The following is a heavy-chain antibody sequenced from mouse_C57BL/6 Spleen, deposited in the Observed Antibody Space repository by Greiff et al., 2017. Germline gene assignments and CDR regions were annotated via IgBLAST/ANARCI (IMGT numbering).Heavy chain of an antibody. CDR1: GFSLSTSCMG. V-gene: IGHV8-12*01. CDR3: ARTCYDYDDYFDY. D-gene: IGHD2-4*01. Sequence: QVTLQVSGPGILQSSQTLSLTCSFSGFSLSTSCMGVSWIRQPSGNGLEWLVHFYCDDDKRYNPSLKSRLTISKTTSRNQVFLKITSVDAADTATYYCARTCYDYDDYFDYWGQGTTLTVSS. CDR2: FYCDDDK. J-gene: IGHJ2*01.